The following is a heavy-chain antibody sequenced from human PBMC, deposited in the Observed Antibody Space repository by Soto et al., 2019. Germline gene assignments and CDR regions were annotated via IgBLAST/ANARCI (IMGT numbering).Heavy chain of an antibody. Sequence: EVQLLESGGGLVQPGGSLRLSCAASGFTFSSYAMSWVRQAPGKGLEWVSAISGSGGSTYYADSVKGRFIISRDNSKNTLYLQMNSLRAEDTAVYYCAKTTRLGYCSSTSCYPFDYWGQGTLVTVSS. D-gene: IGHD2-2*01. CDR1: GFTFSSYA. CDR3: AKTTRLGYCSSTSCYPFDY. CDR2: ISGSGGST. V-gene: IGHV3-23*01. J-gene: IGHJ4*02.